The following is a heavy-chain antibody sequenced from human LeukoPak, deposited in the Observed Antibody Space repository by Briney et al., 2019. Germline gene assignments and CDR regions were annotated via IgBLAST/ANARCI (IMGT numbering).Heavy chain of an antibody. Sequence: GGSLRLSCGASGFTFSSYSMNWVRQAPGKGLEWVSSISTSSSYIYYADSVKGRFTISRDNAKTSLYLQMNNLRAEDTAVYYCARDSYFGSGSYYDSWGQGTLVTVSS. V-gene: IGHV3-21*01. CDR3: ARDSYFGSGSYYDS. J-gene: IGHJ4*02. CDR2: ISTSSSYI. D-gene: IGHD3-10*01. CDR1: GFTFSSYS.